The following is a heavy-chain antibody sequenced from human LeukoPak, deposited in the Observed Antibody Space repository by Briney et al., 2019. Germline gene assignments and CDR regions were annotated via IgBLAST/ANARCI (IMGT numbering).Heavy chain of an antibody. CDR2: IKSKTVGGTT. CDR3: TTDLSYYYDSSGYYELDY. V-gene: IGHV3-15*01. CDR1: GFTFSNAW. Sequence: GGSLRPSCAASGFTFSNAWMSWVRQAPGKGLEWVGCIKSKTVGGTTDYAAPVKVRVSISRDESKNTLYLQMNSMRTEDTDVYYCTTDLSYYYDSSGYYELDYWGQGTLVTVSS. D-gene: IGHD3-22*01. J-gene: IGHJ4*02.